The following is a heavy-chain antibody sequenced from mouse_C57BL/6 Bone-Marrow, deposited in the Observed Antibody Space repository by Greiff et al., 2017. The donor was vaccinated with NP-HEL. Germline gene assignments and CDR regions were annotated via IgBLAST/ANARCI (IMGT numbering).Heavy chain of an antibody. CDR1: GYTFTDYN. J-gene: IGHJ3*01. D-gene: IGHD2-3*01. CDR2: INPNNGGT. V-gene: IGHV1-22*01. CDR3: ARSSDGYSSWFAY. Sequence: EVQLVESGPELVKPGASVKMSCKASGYTFTDYNMHWVKQSHGKSLEWIGYINPNNGGTSYNQKFKGKATLTVNKSSSTAYMELRSLTSEDSAVYYCARSSDGYSSWFAYWGQGTLVTVSA.